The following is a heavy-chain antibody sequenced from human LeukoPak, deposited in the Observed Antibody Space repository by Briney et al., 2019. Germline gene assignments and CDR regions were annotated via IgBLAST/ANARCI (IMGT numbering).Heavy chain of an antibody. D-gene: IGHD2-21*01. CDR3: VKIAPDLP. CDR1: GFTFSSYE. J-gene: IGHJ5*02. V-gene: IGHV3-30*02. Sequence: GGSLRLSCAASGFTFSSYEMNWVRQAPGKGLEWVAFIRYDGSKKYYADSVKGRFTISRDNSKNSLYLQMNSLRADDTAVYYCVKIAPDLPWGQGTLVTVS. CDR2: IRYDGSKK.